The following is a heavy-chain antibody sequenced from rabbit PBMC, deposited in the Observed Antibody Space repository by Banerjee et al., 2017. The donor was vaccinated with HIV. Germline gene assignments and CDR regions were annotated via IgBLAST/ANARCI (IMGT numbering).Heavy chain of an antibody. CDR1: GIDFSSYSY. Sequence: QQQLEESGGGLVKPGGTLTLTCKASGIDFSSYSYMCWVRQAPGKGLEWIACIYAGSSGSTYYASWAKGRFTISKTSSTTVTLQMTSLTASDTATYFCARRYAGYAGVGVADLWGQGTLVTVS. CDR3: ARRYAGYAGVGVADL. D-gene: IGHD4-2*01. J-gene: IGHJ6*01. V-gene: IGHV1S45*01. CDR2: IYAGSSGST.